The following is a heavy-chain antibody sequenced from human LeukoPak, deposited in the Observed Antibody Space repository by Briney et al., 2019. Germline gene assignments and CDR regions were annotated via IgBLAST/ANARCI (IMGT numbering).Heavy chain of an antibody. CDR1: GGSITGYY. CDR3: ARGNILTGYCFDF. D-gene: IGHD3-9*01. CDR2: IHYTGAT. J-gene: IGHJ4*02. Sequence: SETLSLTCAVYGGSITGYYWSWIRQTPGRGLEWVGEIHYTGATSYNPSLKSRATISTDTSKNQFFLRLSSVTAADTAVYYCARGNILTGYCFDFWGQGALVTVSS. V-gene: IGHV4-34*01.